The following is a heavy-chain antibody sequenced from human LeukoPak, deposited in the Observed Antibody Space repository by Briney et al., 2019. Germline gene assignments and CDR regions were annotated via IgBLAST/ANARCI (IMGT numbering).Heavy chain of an antibody. CDR1: GFTFSSYG. Sequence: PGGSLRLSCAASGFTFSSYGMHLVRQAPGKGLEWVAFIRYDGSNKYYADSVKGRFTISRDNSKNTLYLQMNSLRAEDTAVYYCARVQRYIVGATETGDGFDIWGQGTMVTVSS. V-gene: IGHV3-30*02. CDR3: ARVQRYIVGATETGDGFDI. D-gene: IGHD1-26*01. J-gene: IGHJ3*02. CDR2: IRYDGSNK.